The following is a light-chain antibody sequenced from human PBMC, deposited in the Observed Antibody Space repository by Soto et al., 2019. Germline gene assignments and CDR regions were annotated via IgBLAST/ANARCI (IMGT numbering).Light chain of an antibody. J-gene: IGKJ1*01. Sequence: DIVMTQSPDSLAVSLGERATINCKSSQSVLYSSNNKNSLAWYQQKPGQPPKLLIYWASTRESGVPARFSGXXXXXXXXXTXSXLQAEDVAVYYCQQYYRPWTFGQGTKVEIK. V-gene: IGKV4-1*01. CDR1: QSVLYSSNNKNS. CDR2: WAS. CDR3: QQYYRPWT.